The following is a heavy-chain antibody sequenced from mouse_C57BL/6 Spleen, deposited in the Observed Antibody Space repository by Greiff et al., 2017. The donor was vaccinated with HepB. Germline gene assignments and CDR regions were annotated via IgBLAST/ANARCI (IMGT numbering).Heavy chain of an antibody. CDR2: IHPNSGST. V-gene: IGHV1-64*01. CDR1: GYTFPSYW. Sequence: QVQLQQPGAELVKPGGSVKLSCKGSGYTFPSYWMDWGKQRPGQGLEWIGMIHPNSGSTNYNEKFKSKATLTVDKSSSTAYMQLSSLTSEDSAVYYCARYSNYYYYAMDYWGQGTSVTVSS. J-gene: IGHJ4*01. CDR3: ARYSNYYYYAMDY. D-gene: IGHD2-5*01.